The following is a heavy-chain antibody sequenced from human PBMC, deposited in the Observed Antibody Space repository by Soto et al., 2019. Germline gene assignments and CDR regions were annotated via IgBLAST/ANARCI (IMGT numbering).Heavy chain of an antibody. CDR2: IYSSGST. J-gene: IGHJ5*02. CDR3: ARGQRFSDWFDP. Sequence: QVHLQESGPGLVKTSETLSLTCTVSGGAINSYYWTWIRQPAGTGLEWIGRIYSSGSTKYNPSLQSRVTMSLDTSKKQFSLRLTSVTAADPAVYYCARGQRFSDWFDPWGQGTLVTVSS. V-gene: IGHV4-4*07. CDR1: GGAINSYY. D-gene: IGHD3-3*01.